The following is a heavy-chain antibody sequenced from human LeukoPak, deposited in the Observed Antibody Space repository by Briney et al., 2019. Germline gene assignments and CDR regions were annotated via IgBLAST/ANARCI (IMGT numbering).Heavy chain of an antibody. J-gene: IGHJ4*02. V-gene: IGHV3-23*01. Sequence: GGSLRLSCAASGFTFSSYAMSWVRQAPGKGLEWVSAISGSGGSTYYADSVKGRFTISRDNSKNTLYLQMNSLRVEDTAVYYCARDPTAVANLPQYYLDYWGQGILVTVSS. CDR1: GFTFSSYA. D-gene: IGHD4-23*01. CDR2: ISGSGGST. CDR3: ARDPTAVANLPQYYLDY.